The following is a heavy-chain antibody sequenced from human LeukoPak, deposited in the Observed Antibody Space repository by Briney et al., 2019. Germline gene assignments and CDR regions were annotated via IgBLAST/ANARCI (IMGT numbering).Heavy chain of an antibody. CDR2: IYSGGST. V-gene: IGHV3-66*04. J-gene: IGHJ4*02. Sequence: QSGGSLRLSCAASGFTVSSNYMSWVRQAPGKGLEWVSVIYSGGSTYYANSVEDRFTISRDNSKNTLYLQMKSLRAEDTAVYYCARPGIGRDYYDDSGYYWVFHYWGQGTLVTVSS. CDR3: ARPGIGRDYYDDSGYYWVFHY. D-gene: IGHD3-22*01. CDR1: GFTVSSNY.